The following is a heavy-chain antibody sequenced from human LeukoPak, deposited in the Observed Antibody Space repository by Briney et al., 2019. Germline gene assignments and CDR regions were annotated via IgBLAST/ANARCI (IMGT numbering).Heavy chain of an antibody. CDR3: ARGRDLGQDY. CDR1: GASVNSFY. Sequence: SETLSLTCTVSGASVNSFYWNWIRQPPGKGLEWIGYIYYSGSPNYNPSLKSRVTMSIDTSKNQFSLKLNSVTAADTAVYFCARGRDLGQDYWGQGTLVTASS. J-gene: IGHJ4*02. D-gene: IGHD3-16*01. V-gene: IGHV4-59*02. CDR2: IYYSGSP.